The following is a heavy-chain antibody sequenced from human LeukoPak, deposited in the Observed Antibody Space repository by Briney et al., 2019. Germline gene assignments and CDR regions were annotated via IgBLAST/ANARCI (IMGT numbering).Heavy chain of an antibody. CDR1: GGSISSSNW. Sequence: SETLSLTCAVSGGSISSSNWWSWVRQLPGKGLEWIGFIYYSGSTYYNPSLKSRITISVDTSKNQFSLKLGSVTAADTAVYYCARADGYGDYDYWGQGTLVTVSS. D-gene: IGHD4-17*01. CDR3: ARADGYGDYDY. V-gene: IGHV4-4*02. J-gene: IGHJ4*02. CDR2: IYYSGST.